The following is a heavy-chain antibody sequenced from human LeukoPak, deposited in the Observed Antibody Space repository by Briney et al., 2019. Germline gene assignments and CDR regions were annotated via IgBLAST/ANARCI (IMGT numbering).Heavy chain of an antibody. CDR1: GYTFTSYA. CDR3: ARDHSFTMIVENWFDP. Sequence: ASVKVTCKASGYTFTSYAISWVRQAPGQGLEWMGRIIPILGIANYAQKFQGRVTITADKSTSTAYMELSSLRSEDTAVYYCARDHSFTMIVENWFDPWGQGTLVTVSS. CDR2: IIPILGIA. J-gene: IGHJ5*02. V-gene: IGHV1-69*04. D-gene: IGHD3-22*01.